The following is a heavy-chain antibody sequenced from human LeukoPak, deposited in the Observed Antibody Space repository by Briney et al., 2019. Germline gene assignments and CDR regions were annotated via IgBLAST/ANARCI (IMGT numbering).Heavy chain of an antibody. CDR3: ARDAGWLRSFDY. V-gene: IGHV3-30-3*01. Sequence: PRRSLRDSRAASGFTFSNYATHWVRQPPGKGLEWVAVTSFDESTKYYADSVKGRFTISRDNSKNTLYLQMNSLNPEDTAVYYCARDAGWLRSFDYWG. CDR2: TSFDESTK. CDR1: GFTFSNYA. J-gene: IGHJ4*01. D-gene: IGHD5-12*01.